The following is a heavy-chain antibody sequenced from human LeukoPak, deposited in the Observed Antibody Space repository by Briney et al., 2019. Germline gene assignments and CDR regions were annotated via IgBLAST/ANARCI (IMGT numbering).Heavy chain of an antibody. D-gene: IGHD7-27*01. CDR3: AKATGGGYYYYMDV. CDR1: GFTFSSYG. V-gene: IGHV3-33*06. Sequence: GGSLRLSCAASGFTFSSYGMHWVRQAPGKGLEWVAGIWYDGSNKYYADSVKGRFTISRDNSKNTLYLQMNSLRAEDTAVYYCAKATGGGYYYYMDVWGKGTTVTVSS. J-gene: IGHJ6*03. CDR2: IWYDGSNK.